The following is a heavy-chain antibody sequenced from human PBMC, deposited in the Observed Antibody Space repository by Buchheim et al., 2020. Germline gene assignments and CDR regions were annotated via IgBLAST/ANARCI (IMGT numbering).Heavy chain of an antibody. Sequence: EVQLVESGGGLVQPGGSLRLSCAASGYTFSSYWMSWVRQAPGKGLEWVANIKQDGSEKYYVDSVKGRFTISRDNAKNSLYLQMNSLRAEDTAVYYCAREILGGLINYYDGLPYYWGQGTL. D-gene: IGHD3-22*01. CDR2: IKQDGSEK. J-gene: IGHJ4*02. CDR1: GYTFSSYW. CDR3: AREILGGLINYYDGLPYY. V-gene: IGHV3-7*01.